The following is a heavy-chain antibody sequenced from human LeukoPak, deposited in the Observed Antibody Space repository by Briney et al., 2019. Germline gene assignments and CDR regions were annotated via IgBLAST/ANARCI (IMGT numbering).Heavy chain of an antibody. D-gene: IGHD3-10*01. CDR3: ARGAHRGRYRTHYFDY. CDR2: IYPGDSDT. Sequence: NPGESLKISCKGSGYSFTSYWIGWVRQMPGKGLEWMGIIYPGDSDTRYSPSFQGQVTISADKSISTAYLQWSSLKASDTAMYYCARGAHRGRYRTHYFDYWGQGTLVTVSS. CDR1: GYSFTSYW. J-gene: IGHJ4*02. V-gene: IGHV5-51*01.